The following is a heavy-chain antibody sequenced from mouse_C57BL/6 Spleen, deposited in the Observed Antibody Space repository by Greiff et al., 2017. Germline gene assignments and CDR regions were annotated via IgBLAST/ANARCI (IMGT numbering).Heavy chain of an antibody. Sequence: QVQLQQPGAELVRPGSSVKLSCKASGYTFTSYWMHWVKQRPIQGLEWIGNIDPSDSETHYNQKFKDKATLTVDKSSSTAYMQLSSLTSEDSAVYYCARVNYVSSYYFDYWGQGTTLTVSS. V-gene: IGHV1-52*01. J-gene: IGHJ2*01. D-gene: IGHD1-1*01. CDR3: ARVNYVSSYYFDY. CDR1: GYTFTSYW. CDR2: IDPSDSET.